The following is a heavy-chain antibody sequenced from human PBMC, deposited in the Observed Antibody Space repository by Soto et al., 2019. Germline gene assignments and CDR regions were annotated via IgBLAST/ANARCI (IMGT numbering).Heavy chain of an antibody. D-gene: IGHD3-9*01. CDR1: GFTFSSYS. CDR2: ISSSSSTI. V-gene: IGHV3-48*01. CDR3: ARDLGYSYGAQRRYYDILTGYYPQSFDY. Sequence: PGGSLRLSCAASGFTFSSYSMNWFRQAPGKGLEWVSYISSSSSTIYYADSVKGRFTISRDNAKNSLYLQMNSLRAEDTAVYYCARDLGYSYGAQRRYYDILTGYYPQSFDYWGQGTLVTVSS. J-gene: IGHJ4*02.